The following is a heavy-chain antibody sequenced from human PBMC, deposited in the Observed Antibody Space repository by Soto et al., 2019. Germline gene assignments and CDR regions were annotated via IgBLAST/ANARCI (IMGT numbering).Heavy chain of an antibody. D-gene: IGHD6-6*01. CDR1: GYSFTSYW. V-gene: IGHV5-51*01. Sequence: PGESLKISCKGSGYSFTSYWIGWVRQLPGKGLEWMGIIYPGDSDTRYSPSFQGQVTITADKSISTAYLQWSSLKASDTAIYYCARPSSSSTPSFDYWGQGTLVTVSS. J-gene: IGHJ4*02. CDR2: IYPGDSDT. CDR3: ARPSSSSTPSFDY.